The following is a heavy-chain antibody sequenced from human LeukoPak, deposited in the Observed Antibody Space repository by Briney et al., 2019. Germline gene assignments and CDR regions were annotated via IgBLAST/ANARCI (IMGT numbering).Heavy chain of an antibody. CDR1: GYSISSGYY. D-gene: IGHD2-2*01. Sequence: PSETLSLTCAVSGYSISSGYYWGWIRQPPGKGLEWIGSIYHSGSTYYNPSLKSRVTISVDTSKNQFSLKLSSVTAADTAVYYCARDKKEGVPAAAGWFDPWGQGTLVTVSS. CDR3: ARDKKEGVPAAAGWFDP. V-gene: IGHV4-38-2*02. J-gene: IGHJ5*02. CDR2: IYHSGST.